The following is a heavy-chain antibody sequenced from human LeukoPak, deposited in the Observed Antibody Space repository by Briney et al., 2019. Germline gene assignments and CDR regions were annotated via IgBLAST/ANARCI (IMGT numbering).Heavy chain of an antibody. CDR2: ISWNGSDI. CDR1: GFTFDDYA. Sequence: PGRSLRLSCATSGFTFDDYAMHWVRQSPGKGLEWVSGISWNGSDIGYADSVKGRFTISRDNAKNSLYLQMNSLRAEDTALYYCAKGDWGDVWGKGTTVTISS. J-gene: IGHJ6*04. CDR3: AKGDWGDV. V-gene: IGHV3-9*01. D-gene: IGHD3/OR15-3a*01.